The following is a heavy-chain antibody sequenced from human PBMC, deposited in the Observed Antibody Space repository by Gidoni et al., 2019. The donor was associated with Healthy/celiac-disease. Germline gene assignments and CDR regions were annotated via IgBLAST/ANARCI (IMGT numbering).Heavy chain of an antibody. Sequence: QLQLQEPGPGLVKPSETLSLTCTVSGGSISSSSYYWGWIRQPPGKGLEWIGSIYYSGSTYYNPSLKSRVTISVDTSKNQFSLKLSSVTAADTAVYYCARHRSGSYLDAFDIWGQGTMVTVSS. V-gene: IGHV4-39*01. CDR2: IYYSGST. J-gene: IGHJ3*02. CDR3: ARHRSGSYLDAFDI. CDR1: GGSISSSSYY. D-gene: IGHD1-26*01.